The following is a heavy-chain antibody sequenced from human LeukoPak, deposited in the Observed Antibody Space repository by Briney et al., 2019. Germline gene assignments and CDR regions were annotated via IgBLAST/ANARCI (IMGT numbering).Heavy chain of an antibody. Sequence: PGGSLRLSCAASRFTFSSYSMNWVRQAPGKGLEWVSSIGSSSSYIYYADSVKGRFTISRDNAKNSLYLQMNSLRAEDTAVYYCARDNDYSNLLFDYWGQGTLVTVSS. D-gene: IGHD4-11*01. J-gene: IGHJ4*02. V-gene: IGHV3-21*01. CDR3: ARDNDYSNLLFDY. CDR2: IGSSSSYI. CDR1: RFTFSSYS.